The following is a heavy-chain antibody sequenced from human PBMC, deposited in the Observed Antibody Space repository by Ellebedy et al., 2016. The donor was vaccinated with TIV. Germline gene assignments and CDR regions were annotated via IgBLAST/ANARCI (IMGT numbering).Heavy chain of an antibody. CDR1: GGSISSSSYY. D-gene: IGHD6-13*01. Sequence: SETLSLXCTVSGGSISSSSYYWGWIRQPPGKGLEWIGSIYYSGSTYYNPSLKSRVTISVDTSKNQFSLKLSSVTAADTAVYYCAREGRGKAAAGTSVNWGQGTLVTVSS. CDR3: AREGRGKAAAGTSVN. V-gene: IGHV4-39*02. CDR2: IYYSGST. J-gene: IGHJ4*02.